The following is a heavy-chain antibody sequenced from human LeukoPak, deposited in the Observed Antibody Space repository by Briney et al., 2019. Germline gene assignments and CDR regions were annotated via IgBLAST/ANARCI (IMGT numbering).Heavy chain of an antibody. CDR3: ASSITMVRGVMVWFDP. CDR1: GGTFSTDA. D-gene: IGHD3-10*01. CDR2: IIPIFSTP. Sequence: SVKVSCKASGGTFSTDAINWVRQAPGQGLEWMGGIIPIFSTPDYAQKFQGRVTITADESTSTAYMELSSLRSEDTAVYYCASSITMVRGVMVWFDPWGQGTLVTVSS. V-gene: IGHV1-69*01. J-gene: IGHJ5*02.